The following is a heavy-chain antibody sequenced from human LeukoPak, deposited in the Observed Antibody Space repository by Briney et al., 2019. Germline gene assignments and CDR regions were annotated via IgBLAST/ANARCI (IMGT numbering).Heavy chain of an antibody. CDR3: AKESLAVAAFDY. D-gene: IGHD6-19*01. V-gene: IGHV3-43*01. Sequence: GGSLRLSCAASGFSFDDYSMHWVRQAPGKGLEWVSLISWDGGSTYYADSVKGRFTISRDNSKNSLYLQMNSLRTEDTALYYCAKESLAVAAFDYWGQGTLVTVSS. J-gene: IGHJ4*02. CDR2: ISWDGGST. CDR1: GFSFDDYS.